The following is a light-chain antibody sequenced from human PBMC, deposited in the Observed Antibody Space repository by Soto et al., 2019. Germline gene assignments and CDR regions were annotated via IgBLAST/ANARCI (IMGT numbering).Light chain of an antibody. CDR2: EVV. CDR3: KSYAGSNTYV. Sequence: SALTQSPSASGSPGQSVTISCTGTKNDIGVYDFVSWYQHHPGKAPRLIIYEVVQRPSGVPDRFSGSKSGNTASLTVSGLQAADEADYSCKSYAGSNTYVFGSRTKV. J-gene: IGLJ1*01. V-gene: IGLV2-8*01. CDR1: KNDIGVYDF.